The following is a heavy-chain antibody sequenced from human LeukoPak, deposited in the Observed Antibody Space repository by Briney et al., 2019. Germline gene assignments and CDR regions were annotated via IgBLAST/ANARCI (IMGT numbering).Heavy chain of an antibody. V-gene: IGHV1-46*01. CDR3: ARDLLGSGSYQYYFDY. CDR2: INPSGGST. J-gene: IGHJ4*02. D-gene: IGHD1-26*01. CDR1: GYTFTGYY. Sequence: ASVKVSCKASGYTFTGYYMHWVRLAPGQGLEWMGIINPSGGSTSYAQKFQGRVTMTRDMSTSTVYMELSSLRSEDTAVYYCARDLLGSGSYQYYFDYWGQGTLVAVSS.